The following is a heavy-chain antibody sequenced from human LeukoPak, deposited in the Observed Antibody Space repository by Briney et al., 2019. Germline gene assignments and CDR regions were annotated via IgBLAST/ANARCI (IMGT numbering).Heavy chain of an antibody. CDR1: GFTFKTYA. V-gene: IGHV3-48*02. CDR3: ARPKLDIVATIEY. Sequence: GGSLRLSCEVSGFTFKTYAMNWVRQAPGKGLEWVSYISGSSTATYYSDSVKGRFTISRDNAKNSLYLRMNSLRDEDTAVYYCARPKLDIVATIEYWGRGTLVTVSS. J-gene: IGHJ4*02. D-gene: IGHD5-12*01. CDR2: ISGSSTAT.